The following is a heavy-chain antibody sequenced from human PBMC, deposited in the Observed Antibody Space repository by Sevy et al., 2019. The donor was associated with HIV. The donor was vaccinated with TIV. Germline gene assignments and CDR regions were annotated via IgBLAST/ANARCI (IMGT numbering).Heavy chain of an antibody. D-gene: IGHD6-19*01. V-gene: IGHV3-21*01. CDR2: ITSTGNHI. Sequence: GGYLRLSCAASGFTFSNYPMSWVRQAPGKGLEWVSSITSTGNHIYYADSLMGRFTISRDNTKNSLYLQMNSLRDDDTAVYFCATGTLLGLVPFQHWGQGTLVIVSS. CDR3: ATGTLLGLVPFQH. J-gene: IGHJ1*01. CDR1: GFTFSNYP.